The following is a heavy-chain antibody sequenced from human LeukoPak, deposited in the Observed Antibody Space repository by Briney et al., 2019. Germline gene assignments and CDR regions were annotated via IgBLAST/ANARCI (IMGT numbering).Heavy chain of an antibody. J-gene: IGHJ5*02. Sequence: PGRSLRLSCAASGFTFSSYAMHWVRQAPGKGLEWVAVISYDGSNKYYADSVKGRSTISRDNSKNTLYLQMNSLRAEDTAVYYCARDSYSYGYNWFDPWGQGTLVTVSS. D-gene: IGHD5-18*01. V-gene: IGHV3-30-3*01. CDR2: ISYDGSNK. CDR3: ARDSYSYGYNWFDP. CDR1: GFTFSSYA.